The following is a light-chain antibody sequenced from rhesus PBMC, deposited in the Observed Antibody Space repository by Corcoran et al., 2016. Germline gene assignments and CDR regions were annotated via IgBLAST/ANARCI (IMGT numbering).Light chain of an antibody. CDR2: YAS. J-gene: IGKJ3*01. CDR1: QGISSY. Sequence: DIQMTQSPSSLSASVGDTVTITCRASQGISSYVAWYQQKPGKAPKPLIYYASKLESGVPSRFSGSGSGTEFTLTISSLLPEDFATYYCQQYNSAFTFGPGTKLDIK. V-gene: IGKV1-37*01. CDR3: QQYNSAFT.